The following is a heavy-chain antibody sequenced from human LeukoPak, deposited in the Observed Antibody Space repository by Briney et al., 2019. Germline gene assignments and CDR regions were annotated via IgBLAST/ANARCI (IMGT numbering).Heavy chain of an antibody. D-gene: IGHD1-26*01. J-gene: IGHJ6*03. CDR2: IIGSGGST. Sequence: PGGSLRLSCAASGFTFSSYAMSWVRQAPGKGLEWVSTIIGSGGSTYYADSVEGRFTISRDNSKNTLYLQMNSLRAEDTAVYYCAKDNGSGSSYYYMDVWGKGTTVTVSS. CDR3: AKDNGSGSSYYYMDV. CDR1: GFTFSSYA. V-gene: IGHV3-23*01.